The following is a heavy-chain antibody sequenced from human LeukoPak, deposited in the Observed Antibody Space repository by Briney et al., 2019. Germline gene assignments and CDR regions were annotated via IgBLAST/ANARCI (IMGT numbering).Heavy chain of an antibody. V-gene: IGHV4-38-2*02. Sequence: SETLSLTCTVSDYSISSGYYWGWIRQPPGKGLEWIGTISHSGSTHYNPSLKSRVTISVDTSKNQFSLKLSSVTAADTAVYYCARVAGSYTTFFFDYWGQGTLVTVSS. D-gene: IGHD1-26*01. J-gene: IGHJ4*02. CDR3: ARVAGSYTTFFFDY. CDR1: DYSISSGYY. CDR2: ISHSGST.